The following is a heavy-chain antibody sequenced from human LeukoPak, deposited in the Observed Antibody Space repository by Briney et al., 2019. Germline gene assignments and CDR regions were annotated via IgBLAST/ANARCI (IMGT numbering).Heavy chain of an antibody. J-gene: IGHJ3*02. D-gene: IGHD4-23*01. V-gene: IGHV4-38-2*02. CDR1: GYSISSGYY. CDR3: ARESAEVTKLRAFDI. Sequence: SETLSLTCTVSGYSISSGYYWGWIRQPPGKGLEWIGSIYHSGSTYYNPSLKSRVTISVDTSKNQFSLKLSSVTAADTAVYYCARESAEVTKLRAFDIWGQGTMVTVSS. CDR2: IYHSGST.